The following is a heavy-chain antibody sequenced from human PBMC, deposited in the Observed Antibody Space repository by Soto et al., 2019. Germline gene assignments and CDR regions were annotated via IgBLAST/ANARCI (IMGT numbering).Heavy chain of an antibody. CDR2: INPSGGST. J-gene: IGHJ4*02. CDR3: ASQRLLPRIVVGTSFDYFDY. D-gene: IGHD3-22*01. Sequence: GASVKVSCKASGYTFTSYYMHWVRQAPGQGLEWMGIINPSGGSTSYAQKFQGRVTMTRDTSTSTVYMELSSLRSEDTAVYYCASQRLLPRIVVGTSFDYFDYWGQGTLVTVSS. V-gene: IGHV1-46*01. CDR1: GYTFTSYY.